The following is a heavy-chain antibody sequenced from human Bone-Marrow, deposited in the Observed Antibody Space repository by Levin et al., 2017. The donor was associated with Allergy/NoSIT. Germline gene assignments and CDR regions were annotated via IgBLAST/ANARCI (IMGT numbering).Heavy chain of an antibody. V-gene: IGHV3-23*01. Sequence: PGGSLRLSCVASGFTFSNYAMTWVRQVPGKGLEWVSDIGGSGGTTYSADSVQGRFTISRDNTKSTLYLQMNSLRVEDTAIYYCAKPGLYNSNWGDVRYYFDSWGQGTLVTVSS. CDR3: AKPGLYNSNWGDVRYYFDS. J-gene: IGHJ4*02. D-gene: IGHD6-13*01. CDR2: IGGSGGTT. CDR1: GFTFSNYA.